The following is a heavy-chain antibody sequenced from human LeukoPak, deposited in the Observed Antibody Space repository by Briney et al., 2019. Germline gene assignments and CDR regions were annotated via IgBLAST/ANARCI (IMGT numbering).Heavy chain of an antibody. D-gene: IGHD5-24*01. CDR3: ARDLHGYYFDY. Sequence: QPGGSLILSCAASRFTFSRYWMNWVRQAPGKGLEWVASVKQDGSEKYYVDSVKGRFTISRDNAKNSLYLQMNSLRAEDTAVYYCARDLHGYYFDYWGQGTLVTVSS. V-gene: IGHV3-7*04. CDR1: RFTFSRYW. CDR2: VKQDGSEK. J-gene: IGHJ4*02.